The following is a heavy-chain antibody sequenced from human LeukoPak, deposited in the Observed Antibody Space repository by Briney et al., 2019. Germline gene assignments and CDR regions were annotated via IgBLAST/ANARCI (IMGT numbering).Heavy chain of an antibody. CDR3: ARDRRGEKDFDV. CDR1: GISVSNDY. J-gene: IGHJ3*01. V-gene: IGHV3-53*04. Sequence: GGSLRLSCAASGISVSNDYMSWVRRAPGKGLERVSAIYADGYTRDAASVKGRFSIPRHNSKNTVYLQMDNLRPEDTDVYYCARDRRGEKDFDVWGPGTMVTVSS. CDR2: IYADGYT.